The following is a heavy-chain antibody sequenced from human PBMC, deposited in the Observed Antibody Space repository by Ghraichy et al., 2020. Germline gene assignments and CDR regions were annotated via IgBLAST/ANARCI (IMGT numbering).Heavy chain of an antibody. CDR1: GFTFNIYE. J-gene: IGHJ4*02. CDR2: ISSSGDTI. D-gene: IGHD5-18*01. V-gene: IGHV3-48*03. CDR3: ARGGRGYSYGYYPDNDY. Sequence: GGSLRLSCAASGFTFNIYEMNWVRQAPGKGLEWVSCISSSGDTIHYADSVKGRFTISRDNAKNSLYLQMNSLRAEDTAVYYCARGGRGYSYGYYPDNDYWGQGTLVTVSS.